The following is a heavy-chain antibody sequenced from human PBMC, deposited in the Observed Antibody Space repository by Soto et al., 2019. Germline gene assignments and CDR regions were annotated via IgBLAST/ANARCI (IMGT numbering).Heavy chain of an antibody. CDR2: ISGSGGST. D-gene: IGHD3-22*01. CDR3: AKQAPYYYDSSGYWRFFDY. J-gene: IGHJ4*02. CDR1: GLTFSSYA. V-gene: IGHV3-23*01. Sequence: PGGSLRLSXAASGLTFSSYAMSWVRQAPGKGLEWVSAISGSGGSTYYADSVKGRFTISRDNSKNTLYLQMNSLRAEDTAVYYCAKQAPYYYDSSGYWRFFDYWGQGTLVTVSS.